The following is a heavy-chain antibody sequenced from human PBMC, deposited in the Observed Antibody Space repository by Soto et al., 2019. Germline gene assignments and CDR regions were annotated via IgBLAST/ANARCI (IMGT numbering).Heavy chain of an antibody. CDR3: AHRLPGFTGGSYYFDY. J-gene: IGHJ4*02. V-gene: IGHV2-5*01. D-gene: IGHD2-8*02. CDR1: GFSLSTGGAA. CDR2: LYWNDDR. Sequence: QITLKESGPTLVKPTQTLTLTCTFSGFSLSTGGAAVGWIRHPPGEALEWLGCLYWNDDRRYSPSLKSRLTITKDTSRNQVVLTMTNMDPVDTATYFCAHRLPGFTGGSYYFDYWGQGILVTVSS.